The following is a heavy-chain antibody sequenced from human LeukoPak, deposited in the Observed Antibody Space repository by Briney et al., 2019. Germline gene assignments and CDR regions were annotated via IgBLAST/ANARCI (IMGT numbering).Heavy chain of an antibody. D-gene: IGHD6-13*01. Sequence: ASVKVSCKASGYTFTGYYMHWVRQAPGQGLEWMGGIIPIFDTAVYAQKFQGRVTVTADESTSTAYMDLSSLTSEDTAVYYCARDNIRGGKGIAAAGGYYWGQGTLVTVSS. CDR3: ARDNIRGGKGIAAAGGYY. V-gene: IGHV1-69*13. CDR2: IIPIFDTA. CDR1: GYTFTGYY. J-gene: IGHJ4*02.